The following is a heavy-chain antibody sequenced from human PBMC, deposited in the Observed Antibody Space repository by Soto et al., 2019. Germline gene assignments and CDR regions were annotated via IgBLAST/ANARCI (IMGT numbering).Heavy chain of an antibody. D-gene: IGHD3-9*01. CDR3: AREGIYYDILTRSNQPKCNVF. J-gene: IGHJ1*01. V-gene: IGHV1-46*01. CDR2: INPSGGST. Sequence: ASVKVSCKASGYTFTSYYMHWVRQAPGQGLEWMGIINPSGGSTSYAQKFQGRVTMTRDTSTSTVYMELSSLRSEDTAVYYCAREGIYYDILTRSNQPKCNVFWGQGTLGTVFS. CDR1: GYTFTSYY.